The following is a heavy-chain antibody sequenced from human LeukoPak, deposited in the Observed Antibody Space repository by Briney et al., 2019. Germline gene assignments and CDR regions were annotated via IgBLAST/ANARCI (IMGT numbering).Heavy chain of an antibody. CDR2: IITIFGTA. Sequence: SSVTVSFKASGCTFSSYAISWVRQAPAPGQEWMGGIITIFGTANYAQKFQGRVTITADESTGTAYMEPSSLRSEDTAVYYCAIVHRYYDDYYYYYYCMDVGGKGTTVTVSS. CDR3: AIVHRYYDDYYYYYYCMDV. J-gene: IGHJ6*04. CDR1: GCTFSSYA. D-gene: IGHD3-22*01. V-gene: IGHV1-69*13.